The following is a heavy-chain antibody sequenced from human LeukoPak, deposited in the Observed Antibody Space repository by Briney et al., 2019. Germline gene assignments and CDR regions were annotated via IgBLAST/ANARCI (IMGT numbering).Heavy chain of an antibody. CDR3: ASGLYYYGSGSYSEDAFDI. J-gene: IGHJ3*02. V-gene: IGHV4-34*01. D-gene: IGHD3-10*01. CDR2: INHSGST. CDR1: GGSFSGYY. Sequence: SETLSLTCAVYGGSFSGYYWSWIRQPPGKGLEWIGEINHSGSTNYNPSLKSRVTISVDTSKNQFSLKLSSMTAADTAVYYCASGLYYYGSGSYSEDAFDIWGQGTMVTVSS.